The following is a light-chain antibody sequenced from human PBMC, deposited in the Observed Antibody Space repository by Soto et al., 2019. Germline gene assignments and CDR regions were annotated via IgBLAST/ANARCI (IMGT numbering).Light chain of an antibody. V-gene: IGKV3-11*01. J-gene: IGKJ4*01. CDR3: QHRSDWPQLS. CDR1: QGVGNY. CDR2: DAS. Sequence: EIVLTQSPATLSLSPGERATLSCKTSQGVGNYLAWYQHKPGQAPKLLIYDASNRATGIPARFSGSGSGTDFTLTLSSLEPEDFAVYYCQHRSDWPQLSFGGGTKVEIK.